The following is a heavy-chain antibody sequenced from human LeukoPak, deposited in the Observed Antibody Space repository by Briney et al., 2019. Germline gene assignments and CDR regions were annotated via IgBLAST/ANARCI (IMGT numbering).Heavy chain of an antibody. CDR2: ISSSSSYI. J-gene: IGHJ6*03. D-gene: IGHD3-10*01. CDR3: AREFAYYYGSGSIYYYYYYMGV. Sequence: GGSLRLSCAASGFTFSSYSMNWVRQAPGKGLEWVSSISSSSSYIYYADSVKGRFTISRDNAKNSLYLQMNSLRAEDTAVYYCAREFAYYYGSGSIYYYYYYMGVWGKGTTVTISS. CDR1: GFTFSSYS. V-gene: IGHV3-21*01.